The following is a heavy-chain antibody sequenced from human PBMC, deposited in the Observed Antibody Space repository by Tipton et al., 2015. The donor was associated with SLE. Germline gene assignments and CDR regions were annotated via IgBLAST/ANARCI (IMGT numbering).Heavy chain of an antibody. J-gene: IGHJ3*02. CDR1: GRSFIGSY. CDR3: ARGPNWGLDDAFDI. V-gene: IGHV4-34*01. D-gene: IGHD7-27*01. CDR2: IDHSGVT. Sequence: TLSLTCAVYGRSFIGSYWTWIRQPPGKGLEWIGDIDHSGVTHYNPSLKSRVTISRDTSGNQFSLNLSSVTASDTAVYFCARGPNWGLDDAFDIWGQGTMVSVSS.